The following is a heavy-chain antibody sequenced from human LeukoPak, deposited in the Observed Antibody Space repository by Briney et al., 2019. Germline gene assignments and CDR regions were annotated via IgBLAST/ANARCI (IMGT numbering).Heavy chain of an antibody. CDR1: GFTFSNAW. CDR2: IKSKTDGGTT. Sequence: GGSLRLSCAASGFTFSNAWMTWVRQAPGKGLEWVGRIKSKTDGGTTDYAAPVKGRFTISRDDSKNTLYLQMNSLKTEDTAVYYCTTGITMVRGVIHLIDYWGQGTLVTVSS. V-gene: IGHV3-15*01. D-gene: IGHD3-10*01. J-gene: IGHJ4*02. CDR3: TTGITMVRGVIHLIDY.